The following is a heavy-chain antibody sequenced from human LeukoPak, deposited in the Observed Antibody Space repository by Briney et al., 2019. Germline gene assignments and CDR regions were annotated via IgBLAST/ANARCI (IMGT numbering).Heavy chain of an antibody. D-gene: IGHD6-13*01. CDR2: IYPPGGN. CDR1: GASISSSHW. V-gene: IGHV4-4*02. CDR3: ARAGTGDYYYYYMDV. J-gene: IGHJ6*03. Sequence: SGTLSLTCAVSGASISSSHWWSWVRQTPGKGLEWIGDIYPPGGNNYTPSLKSRVTISLDRSKNQISLKLTSVTAADTAVYYCARAGTGDYYYYYMDVWGKGTTVTVSS.